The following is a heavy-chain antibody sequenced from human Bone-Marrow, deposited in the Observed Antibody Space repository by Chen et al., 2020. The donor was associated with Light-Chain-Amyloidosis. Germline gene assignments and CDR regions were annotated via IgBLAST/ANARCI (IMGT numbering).Heavy chain of an antibody. CDR3: ARGRGPLEY. CDR1: GYPFLNYG. J-gene: IGHJ4*02. Sequence: QVQLIQSGAEVKKPGASVRVSCKASGYPFLNYGITWLRQAPGQGLEWMGWINTYNGDTNYARKLQGSVTMTTDTSTSTVFMELRSLESDDTATYYCARGRGPLEYWGQGTLITVSS. CDR2: INTYNGDT. D-gene: IGHD3-10*01. V-gene: IGHV1-18*04.